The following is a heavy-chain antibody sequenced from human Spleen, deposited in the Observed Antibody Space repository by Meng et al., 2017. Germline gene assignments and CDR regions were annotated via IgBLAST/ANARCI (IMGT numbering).Heavy chain of an antibody. CDR2: ISGSGGST. CDR3: AKYSYGLGDYFDY. D-gene: IGHD3-10*01. Sequence: GGFLRLPCAASGFTFSSYAMSWVRQAPGKGLEWVSAISGSGGSTYYAGSVKGRFTISRDNSKNTLYLQMNSVRAEDTAVYYCAKYSYGLGDYFDYWGQGALVTVSS. J-gene: IGHJ4*02. V-gene: IGHV3-23*01. CDR1: GFTFSSYA.